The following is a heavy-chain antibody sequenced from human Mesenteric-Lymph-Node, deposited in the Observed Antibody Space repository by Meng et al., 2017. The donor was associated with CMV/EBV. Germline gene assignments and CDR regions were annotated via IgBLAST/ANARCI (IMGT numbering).Heavy chain of an antibody. CDR3: ARGRQFKGSGPMGY. J-gene: IGHJ4*02. D-gene: IGHD3-10*01. Sequence: ASVKVSCKVSGYTLTQLSMHWVRQAPGKGLEWMGDFVLEDGETVYAQKFQGRVTMTEDTSTDTAYMELSSLRSEDTAVYYCARGRQFKGSGPMGYWGQGTLVTVSS. CDR1: GYTLTQLS. CDR2: FVLEDGET. V-gene: IGHV1-24*01.